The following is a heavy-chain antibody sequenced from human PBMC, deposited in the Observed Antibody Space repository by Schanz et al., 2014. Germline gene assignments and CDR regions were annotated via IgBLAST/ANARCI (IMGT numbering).Heavy chain of an antibody. J-gene: IGHJ5*02. D-gene: IGHD2-2*01. V-gene: IGHV3-48*02. CDR3: ARAGYDADNWFDP. CDR1: GFTFSSYS. Sequence: EVQLVESGGGLVQPGGSLRLSCAASGFTFSSYSMNWVRPAPGQGLEWVSYISSSSSTRYYADSVKGRFTISRDNAKNSLFLQMNSLRDEDTDVYYCARAGYDADNWFDPWGQGTLVTVSS. CDR2: ISSSSSTR.